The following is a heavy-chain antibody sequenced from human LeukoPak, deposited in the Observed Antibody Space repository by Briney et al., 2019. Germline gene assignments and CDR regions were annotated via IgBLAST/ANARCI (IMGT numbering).Heavy chain of an antibody. CDR2: IYYSGST. CDR1: GGSISSYY. CDR3: ARISGSYFHDAFDI. V-gene: IGHV4-59*01. D-gene: IGHD3-10*01. J-gene: IGHJ3*02. Sequence: PSETLSLTCTVSGGSISSYYWSWIRQPPGKGLEWIGYIYYSGSTNYNPSLKGRVTISVDTSKNQFSLKLSSVTAADTAVYYCARISGSYFHDAFDIWGQGTMVTVSS.